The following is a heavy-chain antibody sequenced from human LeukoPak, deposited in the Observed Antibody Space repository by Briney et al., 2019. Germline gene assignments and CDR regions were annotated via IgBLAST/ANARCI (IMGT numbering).Heavy chain of an antibody. Sequence: SETLSLTCSVSGGSISGYYWNWIRQSPGKGLEWIGFIYYSGSTSYHPSLRSRVTISIDTSNNQFSLRLTSVTAADTAVYYCARDRGGTNFNWFDPWGPGTLVTVSS. CDR1: GGSISGYY. J-gene: IGHJ5*02. CDR2: IYYSGST. V-gene: IGHV4-59*01. CDR3: ARDRGGTNFNWFDP. D-gene: IGHD2-15*01.